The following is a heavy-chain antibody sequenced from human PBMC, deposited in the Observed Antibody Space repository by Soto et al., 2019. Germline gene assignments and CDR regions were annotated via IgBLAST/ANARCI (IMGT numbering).Heavy chain of an antibody. V-gene: IGHV1-69*19. CDR2: IIPIFPTS. CDR1: GDTFSNYA. J-gene: IGHJ5*02. CDR3: AREVDSSRVSNWFDP. Sequence: QVQLVQSGAEVKKPGSSVKVSCTASGDTFSNYAFSWVRQAPGQGLEWMGGIIPIFPTSNYANNFLGRLTITADDSTYTVFMELSSMTPDDTAVYYCAREVDSSRVSNWFDPWGQGTLVTVSS. D-gene: IGHD5-18*01.